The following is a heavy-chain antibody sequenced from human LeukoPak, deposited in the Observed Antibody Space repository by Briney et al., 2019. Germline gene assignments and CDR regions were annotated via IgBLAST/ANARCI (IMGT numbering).Heavy chain of an antibody. D-gene: IGHD2-15*01. CDR2: IDGSNTNT. Sequence: GGSLRLSCAASGFTFSNYAMSWVRQAPGRGLEWVSTIDGSNTNTYYADSVKGRFTISRDNSKNTLYLQINSLRAEDTALYFCAKDEFRGDCNVGSCYPFDPWGQGTLVTVSS. V-gene: IGHV3-23*01. CDR1: GFTFSNYA. J-gene: IGHJ5*02. CDR3: AKDEFRGDCNVGSCYPFDP.